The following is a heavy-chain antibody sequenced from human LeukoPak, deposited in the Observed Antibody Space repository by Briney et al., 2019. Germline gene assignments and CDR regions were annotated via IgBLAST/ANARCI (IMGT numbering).Heavy chain of an antibody. CDR3: ARDAARVIDY. CDR2: ISYDGNNK. CDR1: GLTFSSYA. D-gene: IGHD4-11*01. J-gene: IGHJ4*02. Sequence: GGSLRLSCAASGLTFSSYAMHWVRQAPGKGLEWVAAISYDGNNKYYADSVKGRFTISRDNSKNTLYLQMNSLRAEDTAVYYCARDAARVIDYWGQGTLVTVSS. V-gene: IGHV3-30-3*01.